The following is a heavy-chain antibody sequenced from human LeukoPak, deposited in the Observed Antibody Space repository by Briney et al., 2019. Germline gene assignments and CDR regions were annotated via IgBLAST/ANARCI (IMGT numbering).Heavy chain of an antibody. CDR2: ISTGSSYI. V-gene: IGHV3-21*01. Sequence: GGSLRLSCAASGFTFSSYVMKWVRQAPGKGLEWVSSISTGSSYIYYADSVKGRFTISRDNAKNSLYLQMNSLRAEDTAVYYCARATWDPNYYYYMDVWGKGTTVTISS. D-gene: IGHD1-26*01. CDR3: ARATWDPNYYYYMDV. J-gene: IGHJ6*03. CDR1: GFTFSSYV.